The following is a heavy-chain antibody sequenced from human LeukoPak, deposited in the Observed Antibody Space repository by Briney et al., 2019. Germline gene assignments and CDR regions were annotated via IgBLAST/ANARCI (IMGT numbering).Heavy chain of an antibody. CDR3: ARGTGYSSGWYSNWFDP. CDR2: IYPGDSDT. Sequence: GESLKISCKGSGHSFTSYWIGWVRQMPGKGLEWMGIIYPGDSDTRYSPSFQGQVTISADKSISTAYLQWSSLKASDTAMYYCARGTGYSSGWYSNWFDPWGQGTLVTVSS. CDR1: GHSFTSYW. D-gene: IGHD6-19*01. V-gene: IGHV5-51*01. J-gene: IGHJ5*02.